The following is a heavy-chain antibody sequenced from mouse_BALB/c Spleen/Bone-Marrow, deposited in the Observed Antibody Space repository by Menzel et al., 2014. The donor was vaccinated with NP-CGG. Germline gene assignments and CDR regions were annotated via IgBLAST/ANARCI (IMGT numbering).Heavy chain of an antibody. CDR2: IDISDSYT. CDR3: ARGAANDDH. V-gene: IGHV1-69*01. J-gene: IGHJ2*01. CDR1: GHKFTDHW. Sequence: QVQLKQAGAELVMPGASVKMSCKASGHKFTDHWMHWVKQRPGQGLEWIGAIDISDSYTTYNQKFKGKATLTVDESCSTAYMQPSRVTSEDFAVEYWARGAANDDHWAQGTTLTVSP. D-gene: IGHD2-12*01.